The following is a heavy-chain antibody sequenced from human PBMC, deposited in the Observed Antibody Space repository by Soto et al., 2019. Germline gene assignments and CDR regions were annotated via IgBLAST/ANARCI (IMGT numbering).Heavy chain of an antibody. D-gene: IGHD3-22*01. CDR1: GGTFSSYA. CDR2: IIPIFGTA. Sequence: QVQLVQSGAEVKKPGSSVKVSCKASGGTFSSYAISWVRQAPGQGLEWMGGIIPIFGTANYAQKFQGRVTITAVESTSTAYMELSNLRSEDTAVYYCAREEYYDSSGYYYFDYWGQGTLVTVSS. J-gene: IGHJ4*02. CDR3: AREEYYDSSGYYYFDY. V-gene: IGHV1-69*01.